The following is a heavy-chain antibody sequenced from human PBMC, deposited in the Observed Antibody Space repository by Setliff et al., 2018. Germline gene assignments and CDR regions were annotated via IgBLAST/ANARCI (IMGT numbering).Heavy chain of an antibody. J-gene: IGHJ4*02. D-gene: IGHD1-26*01. CDR1: GYTFTGYY. V-gene: IGHV1-2*02. CDR2: INPNSGGT. Sequence: ASVKVSCKASGYTFTGYYMHWVRQAPGQGLEWMGWINPNSGGTNYAQKFQGRVTMTRDTSISTAYMELSRLRSDDTAVYYCARDLASEWEPNPAFDYWGQGTLVTVSS. CDR3: ARDLASEWEPNPAFDY.